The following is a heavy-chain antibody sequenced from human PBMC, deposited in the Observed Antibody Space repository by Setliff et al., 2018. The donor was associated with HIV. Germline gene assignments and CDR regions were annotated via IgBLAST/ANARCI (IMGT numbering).Heavy chain of an antibody. CDR3: ARERDSSGYQFDP. CDR2: ISAYNGNT. V-gene: IGHV1-18*03. Sequence: ASVKVSCKASGYTFTSYGISWVRQAPGQGLEWMGWISAYNGNTNYAQKLQGRVTMTTDTSTSTAYMELSSLRFEDMAMYYCARERDSSGYQFDPWGQGTLVTVPQ. CDR1: GYTFTSYG. J-gene: IGHJ5*02. D-gene: IGHD3-22*01.